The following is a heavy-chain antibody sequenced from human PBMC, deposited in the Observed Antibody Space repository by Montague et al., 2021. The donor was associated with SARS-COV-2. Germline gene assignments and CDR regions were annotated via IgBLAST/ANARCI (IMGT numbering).Heavy chain of an antibody. V-gene: IGHV4-61*02. CDR3: ARERGITIFGVVILYYFDY. Sequence: TLSLTCTVSGGSISSGSYYWSWIRQPAGKGLEWIGRIYTSGSTNYNPSLKSRVTISVDTSKNQFSLKLSSVAAADTAVYYCARERGITIFGVVILYYFDYWGQGTLVTVSS. CDR1: GGSISSGSYY. D-gene: IGHD3-3*01. J-gene: IGHJ4*02. CDR2: IYTSGST.